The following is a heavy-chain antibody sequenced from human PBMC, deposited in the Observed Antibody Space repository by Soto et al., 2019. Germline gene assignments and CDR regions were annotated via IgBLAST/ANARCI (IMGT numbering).Heavy chain of an antibody. CDR1: GYTFTGYY. CDR3: ARGSCSSTSCYGTNWFDP. CDR2: INPNSGGT. V-gene: IGHV1-2*04. J-gene: IGHJ5*02. D-gene: IGHD2-2*01. Sequence: GASVKGSCKASGYTFTGYYMRWVRQAPGQGLEWMGWINPNSGGTNYAQKFQGWVTMTRDTSISTAYMELSRLRSDDTAVYYCARGSCSSTSCYGTNWFDPWGQGTLVTVSS.